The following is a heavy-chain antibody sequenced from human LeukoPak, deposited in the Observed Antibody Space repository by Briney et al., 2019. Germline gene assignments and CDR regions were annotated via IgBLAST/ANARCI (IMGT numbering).Heavy chain of an antibody. J-gene: IGHJ5*02. CDR2: IVVGSGNT. V-gene: IGHV1-58*02. Sequence: SVKVSFKASGFTFTSSAMQWVRQARGQRLEWIGWIVVGSGNTNYAQKFQERVTITRDMSTSTAYMELSSLRSEDTAVYYCAADLYSGGYLEYNWFDPWGQGTLVTVSS. D-gene: IGHD1-26*01. CDR3: AADLYSGGYLEYNWFDP. CDR1: GFTFTSSA.